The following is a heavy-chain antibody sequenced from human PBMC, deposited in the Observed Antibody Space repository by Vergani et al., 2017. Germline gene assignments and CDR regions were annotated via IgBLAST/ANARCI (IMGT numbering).Heavy chain of an antibody. CDR2: IIPIFGTA. CDR3: ARRGMPSYYDFWSGPFDP. V-gene: IGHV1-69*13. J-gene: IGHJ5*02. CDR1: GGTFSSYA. D-gene: IGHD3-3*01. Sequence: QVQLVQSGAEVKKPGSSVKVSCKASGGTFSSYAISWVRQAPGQGLEWRGGIIPIFGTANYAQKFQGKVTITADDSTSTAYMGRSSLRSEDTAVYYCARRGMPSYYDFWSGPFDPWGQGTLVTVSS.